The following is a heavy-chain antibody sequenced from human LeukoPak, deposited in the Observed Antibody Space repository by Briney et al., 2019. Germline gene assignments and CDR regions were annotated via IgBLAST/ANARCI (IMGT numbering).Heavy chain of an antibody. CDR2: INQDGSQE. D-gene: IGHD3-16*02. CDR1: GFTFRSYG. CDR3: VPSSVARLGDLSSFDY. J-gene: IGHJ4*02. V-gene: IGHV3-7*02. Sequence: PGGSLRLSCAASGFTFRSYGMHWVRQAPGKGLEWVANINQDGSQEYYMDSVKGRFTISRDNAQNSLFLQMNSLRAEDTAVYYCVPSSVARLGDLSSFDYWGQGTLVTVSS.